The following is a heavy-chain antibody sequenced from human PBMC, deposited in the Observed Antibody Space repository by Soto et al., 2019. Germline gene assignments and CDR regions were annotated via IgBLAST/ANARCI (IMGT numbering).Heavy chain of an antibody. J-gene: IGHJ4*02. CDR2: ISAYNGNT. V-gene: IGHV1-18*01. D-gene: IGHD2-2*01. CDR3: VLYCSSTSCYAGSFH. Sequence: ASVKVSCKASGYTFTSYGISWVRQAPGQGLEWMGWISAYNGNTNYAQKLQGRVTMTTDTSTSTAYMELRSLRSDDTAVYYCVLYCSSTSCYAGSFHWGQGTLVTVSS. CDR1: GYTFTSYG.